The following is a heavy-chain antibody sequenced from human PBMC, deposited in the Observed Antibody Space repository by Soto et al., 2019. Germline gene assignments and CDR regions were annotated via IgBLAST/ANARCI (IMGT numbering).Heavy chain of an antibody. D-gene: IGHD6-13*01. CDR1: GFTFDDYG. CDR3: ARDPIAAAGILYYYYGMDV. CDR2: IYSGGST. Sequence: GGSLRLSCAASGFTFDDYGMSWVRQAPGKGLEWVSVIYSGGSTYYADSVKGRFTISRDNSKNTLYLQMNSLRAEDTAVYYCARDPIAAAGILYYYYGMDVWGQGTTVTVSS. J-gene: IGHJ6*02. V-gene: IGHV3-66*01.